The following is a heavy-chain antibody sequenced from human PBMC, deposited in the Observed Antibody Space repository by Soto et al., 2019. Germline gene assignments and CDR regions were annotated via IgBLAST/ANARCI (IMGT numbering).Heavy chain of an antibody. CDR2: ISSSGSTI. CDR3: AGRVDIVVVPAAVDV. CDR1: GFTFSDYY. J-gene: IGHJ6*04. V-gene: IGHV3-11*01. Sequence: QVQLVASGGGLVKPGGSLRLSCAASGFTFSDYYMSWIRQAPGKGLEWVSYISSSGSTIYYADSVKGRFTISRDNAKNSLYLQMNSLRAEDTAVYYCAGRVDIVVVPAAVDVWGKGTTVTVSS. D-gene: IGHD2-2*01.